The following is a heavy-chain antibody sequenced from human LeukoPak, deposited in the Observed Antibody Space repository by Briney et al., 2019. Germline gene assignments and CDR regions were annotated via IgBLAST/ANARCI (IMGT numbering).Heavy chain of an antibody. CDR1: GGSISSSNW. D-gene: IGHD1-7*01. J-gene: IGHJ6*03. V-gene: IGHV4-4*02. CDR2: IYHSGST. CDR3: ARDQYKYDGNYRYYQHMDV. Sequence: SETLSLTCAVSGGSISSSNWWSWVRQPPGKGLEWIGGIYHSGSTNYSPSLKSRVTISVDKSKNQFSLKLSAVTAADTAVYYCARDQYKYDGNYRYYQHMDVWGKGTTVTISS.